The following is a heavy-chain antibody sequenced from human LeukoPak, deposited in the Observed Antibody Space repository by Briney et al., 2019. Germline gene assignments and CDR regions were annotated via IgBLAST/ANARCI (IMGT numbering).Heavy chain of an antibody. J-gene: IGHJ5*02. CDR3: TRGNGGFDNWFDP. CDR2: IRYDGSHK. Sequence: GGSLRLSCTASGFTFSGHGMHWVRQAPGKGLEWVAFIRYDGSHKYYADSVKGRFTVSRDNSKNTLYLQMNSLKTEDTAMYYCTRGNGGFDNWFDPWGQGTLVTVSS. D-gene: IGHD3-16*01. V-gene: IGHV3-30*02. CDR1: GFTFSGHG.